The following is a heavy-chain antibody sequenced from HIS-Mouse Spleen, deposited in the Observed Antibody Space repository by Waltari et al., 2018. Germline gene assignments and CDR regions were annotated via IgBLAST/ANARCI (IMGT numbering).Heavy chain of an antibody. V-gene: IGHV4-39*07. D-gene: IGHD1-26*01. CDR2: IYYSGST. J-gene: IGHJ4*02. CDR1: GGPISSSSYY. Sequence: QLQLQESGPGLVKPSETLSLTCTVPGGPISSSSYYWGWIRPPPGKGLEWIGSIYYSGSTYYNPSLKSRVTISVDTSKNQFSLKLSSVTAADTAVYYCARSSGSGATHYWGQGTLVTVSS. CDR3: ARSSGSGATHY.